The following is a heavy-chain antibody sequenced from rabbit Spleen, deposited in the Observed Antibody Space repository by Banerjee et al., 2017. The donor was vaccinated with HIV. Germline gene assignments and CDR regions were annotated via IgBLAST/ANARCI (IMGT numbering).Heavy chain of an antibody. J-gene: IGHJ4*01. CDR3: VRDLGYDDYSEKGYFNL. D-gene: IGHD2-1*01. CDR2: IEPIFGRT. Sequence: QSLEESGGDLVKPGASLTLTCTASGFDFSSYYYMCWVRQAPGKGLEWIGYIEPIFGRTYYATWVNGRFTISSHNAQNTVDLQMNSLTAADTATYFCVRDLGYDDYSEKGYFNLWGPGTLVTVS. V-gene: IGHV1S40*01. CDR1: GFDFSSYYY.